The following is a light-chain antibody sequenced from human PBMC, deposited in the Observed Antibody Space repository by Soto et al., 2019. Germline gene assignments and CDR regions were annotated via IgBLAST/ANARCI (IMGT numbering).Light chain of an antibody. V-gene: IGLV2-14*01. CDR2: EVS. Sequence: QSALTQPASVSGSPGQSITISCTGTSNDVGGYAYVSWYQQYPGKAPKLVISEVSNRPSGVSHRFSGSRSGNTASLTISGLQAEDEADDHCCSYTGNTTPVFGGGTKVTVL. CDR1: SNDVGGYAY. CDR3: CSYTGNTTPV. J-gene: IGLJ3*02.